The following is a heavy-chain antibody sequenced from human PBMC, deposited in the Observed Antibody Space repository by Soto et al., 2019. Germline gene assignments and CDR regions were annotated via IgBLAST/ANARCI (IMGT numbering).Heavy chain of an antibody. J-gene: IGHJ5*02. CDR1: GFTVSSSF. Sequence: EVQLVESGGGLVQPGGSLRLSCAASGFTVSSSFLTWVRQAPGKGLEWVSLIFSDGTTFYADSVEGRFTISRDNSKNTLYLQRNSLRAEDTALYYCARGPRYDILTGPRFDPWSQGTLVTVSS. V-gene: IGHV3-66*01. CDR2: IFSDGTT. D-gene: IGHD3-9*01. CDR3: ARGPRYDILTGPRFDP.